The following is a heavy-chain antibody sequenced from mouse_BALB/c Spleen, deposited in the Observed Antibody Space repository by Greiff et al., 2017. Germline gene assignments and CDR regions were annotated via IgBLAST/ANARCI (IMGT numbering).Heavy chain of an antibody. J-gene: IGHJ1*01. V-gene: IGHV5-6-2*01. CDR1: GFPFSSYY. Sequence: EVKVEESGGGLVKLGGSLKLSCAASGFPFSSYYMSWVRQTPEKRLELVAAINSNGGSTYYPDTVKGRFTISRDNAKNTLYLQMSSLKSEDTALYYCARKTTVVPYWYFDVWGAGTTVTVSS. CDR2: INSNGGST. D-gene: IGHD1-1*01. CDR3: ARKTTVVPYWYFDV.